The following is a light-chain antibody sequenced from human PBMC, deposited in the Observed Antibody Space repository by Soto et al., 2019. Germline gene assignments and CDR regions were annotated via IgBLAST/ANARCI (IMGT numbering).Light chain of an antibody. CDR1: QSISNN. Sequence: EIVLTQSASTLSRSPGERATLSWRASQSISNNLAWYQQKPGQAPRLVIYSAFTRATGIPARFSGSGSGTEFTLTISSLQSEDFAVYYCQQYNKWPPWTFGQGTKVDIK. J-gene: IGKJ1*01. CDR3: QQYNKWPPWT. V-gene: IGKV3-15*01. CDR2: SAF.